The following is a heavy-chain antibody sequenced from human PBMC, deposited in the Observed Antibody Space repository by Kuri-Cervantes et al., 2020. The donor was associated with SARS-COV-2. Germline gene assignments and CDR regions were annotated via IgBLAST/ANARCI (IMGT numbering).Heavy chain of an antibody. CDR1: GGSISSYY. CDR3: ARASSYYYGSGYYFDY. V-gene: IGHV4-39*01. CDR2: IYYSGST. D-gene: IGHD3-10*01. J-gene: IGHJ4*02. Sequence: GSLRLSCTVSGGSISSYYWGWIRQPPGKGLEWIGSIYYSGSTYYNPSLKSRVTISVDTSKNQFSLKLSSVTAADTAVYYCARASSYYYGSGYYFDYWGQGTLVTVSS.